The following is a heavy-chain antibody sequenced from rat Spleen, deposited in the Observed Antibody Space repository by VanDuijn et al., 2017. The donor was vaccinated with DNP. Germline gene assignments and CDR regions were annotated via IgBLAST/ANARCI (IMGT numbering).Heavy chain of an antibody. CDR3: ATPAHYGYKGDY. V-gene: IGHV5S10*01. D-gene: IGHD1-6*01. Sequence: EVQLVESGGGLVQPGRSLKVSCAASGFTFSDYNMAWVRQAPKKGLEWVATITSDGSSTYYRVSVKGRFTISRENAKRTLYLQMDGLRSEDTATYYCATPAHYGYKGDYWGQGVLVTVSS. CDR1: GFTFSDYN. CDR2: ITSDGSST. J-gene: IGHJ2*01.